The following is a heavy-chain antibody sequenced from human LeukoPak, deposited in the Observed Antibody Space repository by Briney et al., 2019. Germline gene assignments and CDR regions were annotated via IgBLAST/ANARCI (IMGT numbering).Heavy chain of an antibody. CDR2: INPSAGNT. V-gene: IGHV1-46*04. Sequence: GASVKVSCKASGYTFSRYYLHWVRQAPGQGLEWMGIINPSAGNTNYAQKLQGRLTLTRDTSTSTVYMDLSSLRSEDTAIYYCVRDWNCGSSDAFDMWGQGTMVTVSS. D-gene: IGHD1-7*01. CDR3: VRDWNCGSSDAFDM. CDR1: GYTFSRYY. J-gene: IGHJ3*02.